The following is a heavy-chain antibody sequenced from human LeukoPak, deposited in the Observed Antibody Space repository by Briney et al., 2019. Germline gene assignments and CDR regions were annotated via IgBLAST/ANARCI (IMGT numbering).Heavy chain of an antibody. CDR2: ISYDGSNK. CDR1: GFTFSSYG. Sequence: GRSLRLSCAASGFTFSSYGMHWVRQAPCKGLEWVAVISYDGSNKYYADSVKGRFTISGDNSKNTLYLQMNSLRAEDTAVYYCAKDLQGYFDYWGQGTLVAVSS. V-gene: IGHV3-30*18. CDR3: AKDLQGYFDY. J-gene: IGHJ4*02.